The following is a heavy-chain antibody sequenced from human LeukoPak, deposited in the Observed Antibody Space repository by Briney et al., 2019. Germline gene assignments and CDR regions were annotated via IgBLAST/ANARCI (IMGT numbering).Heavy chain of an antibody. CDR1: GGSTSSYY. Sequence: SETLSLTCTVSGGSTSSYYWSWIRQPPGKGLEWIGYIYYSGSTNYNPSLKSRVTISVDTSKNQFSLKLSSVTAADTAVYYCARDAVIAVAGIDWDDAFDIWGQGTMVTVSS. CDR2: IYYSGST. V-gene: IGHV4-59*01. J-gene: IGHJ3*02. D-gene: IGHD6-19*01. CDR3: ARDAVIAVAGIDWDDAFDI.